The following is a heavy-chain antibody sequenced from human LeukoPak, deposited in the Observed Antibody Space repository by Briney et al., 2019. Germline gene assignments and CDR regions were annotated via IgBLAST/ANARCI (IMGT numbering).Heavy chain of an antibody. CDR2: IIPIFGTA. J-gene: IGHJ5*02. Sequence: GASVKVSCKASGGTFSSYAISWVRQAPGQGLEWMGGIIPIFGTANYAQKFQGRVTITADESTSTAYMELSSLRSEDTAVYYCATYGDYRGVPWGQGTLVTVSS. CDR3: ATYGDYRGVP. CDR1: GGTFSSYA. V-gene: IGHV1-69*13. D-gene: IGHD4-17*01.